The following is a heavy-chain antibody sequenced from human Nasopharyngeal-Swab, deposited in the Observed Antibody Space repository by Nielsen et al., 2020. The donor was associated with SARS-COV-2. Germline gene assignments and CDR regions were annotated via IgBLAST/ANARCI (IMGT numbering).Heavy chain of an antibody. Sequence: SETLSLICTVSGGSISSRSYYWGWIRQPPGKGLDWIGSIYYSGSTYYNPSLKSRVSISVDTSKNQFSLKLSSVTAADTAVYYCARHRYSSSWSWYFDYWGQGTLVTVSS. CDR1: GGSISSRSYY. CDR3: ARHRYSSSWSWYFDY. J-gene: IGHJ4*02. CDR2: IYYSGST. D-gene: IGHD6-13*01. V-gene: IGHV4-39*01.